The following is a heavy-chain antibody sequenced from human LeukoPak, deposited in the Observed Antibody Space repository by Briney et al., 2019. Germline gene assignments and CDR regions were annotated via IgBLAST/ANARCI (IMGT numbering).Heavy chain of an antibody. CDR1: GYSISSGYY. Sequence: SETLSLTCTVSGYSISSGYYWGWIRQPPGKGLEWIGSIYHSGSTYYNPSLKSRVTISVGTSKNQFSLKLSSVTAADTAVYYCARDGSGSLYLDYWGQGTLVTVSS. CDR2: IYHSGST. J-gene: IGHJ4*02. V-gene: IGHV4-38-2*02. CDR3: ARDGSGSLYLDY. D-gene: IGHD3-10*01.